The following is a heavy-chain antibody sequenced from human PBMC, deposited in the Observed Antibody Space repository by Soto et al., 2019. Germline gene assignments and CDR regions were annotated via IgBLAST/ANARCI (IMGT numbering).Heavy chain of an antibody. CDR2: NIPIFDTA. V-gene: IGHV1-69*12. CDR1: GGTFSSYA. Sequence: QVQLVQSGAEVKKPGSSVRVSCKASGGTFSSYAISWVRQAPGQGLEWMGGNIPIFDTADYAQKFQGRVTITADESTSTAYMEMSSLRSEDTAVYYCATHPMATITYYSGMDVWGQGTTVTVSS. J-gene: IGHJ6*02. CDR3: ATHPMATITYYSGMDV. D-gene: IGHD5-12*01.